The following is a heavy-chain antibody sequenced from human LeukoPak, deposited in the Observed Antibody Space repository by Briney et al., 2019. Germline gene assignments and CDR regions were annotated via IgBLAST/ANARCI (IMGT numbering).Heavy chain of an antibody. CDR3: AKGGEWLVSSASYYYYMDV. V-gene: IGHV3-11*01. D-gene: IGHD6-19*01. CDR2: ISSSGSTI. J-gene: IGHJ6*03. Sequence: GGSLRPSCAASGFTFSDYYMSWIRQAPGKGLEWVSYISSSGSTIYYADSVKGRFTISRDNAKNSLYLQMNSLRAEDTAVYYCAKGGEWLVSSASYYYYMDVWGKGTTVTISS. CDR1: GFTFSDYY.